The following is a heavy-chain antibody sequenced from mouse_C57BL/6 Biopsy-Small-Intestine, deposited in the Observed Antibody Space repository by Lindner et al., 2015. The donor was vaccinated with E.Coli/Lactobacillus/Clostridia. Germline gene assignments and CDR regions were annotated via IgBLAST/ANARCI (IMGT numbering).Heavy chain of an antibody. Sequence: VQLQESGAELVKPGASVKISCKASGYSFTSYYIHWVKQRPGQGLEWIGWIYPGSGSTKYNEKFKGKATLTADTSSSTAYMQLSSLTSEDSAVYYCARSRANWFDYWGQGTTLTVSS. CDR3: ARSRANWFDY. D-gene: IGHD3-1*01. J-gene: IGHJ2*01. CDR1: GYSFTSYY. V-gene: IGHV1-66*01. CDR2: IYPGSGST.